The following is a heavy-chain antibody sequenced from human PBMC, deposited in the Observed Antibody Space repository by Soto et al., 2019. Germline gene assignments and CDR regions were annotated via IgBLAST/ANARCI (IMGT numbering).Heavy chain of an antibody. CDR1: GYTFTSYG. Sequence: ASVKVSCKASGYTFTSYGISWVRQAPGQGLEWMGWISAYNGNTNYAQKLQGRVTMTTDTSTSTAYMELRSLRSDDTAVYYCARNEGRYSWEDGMDVWGQGTTVTVSS. CDR3: ARNEGRYSWEDGMDV. D-gene: IGHD1-26*01. V-gene: IGHV1-18*01. J-gene: IGHJ6*02. CDR2: ISAYNGNT.